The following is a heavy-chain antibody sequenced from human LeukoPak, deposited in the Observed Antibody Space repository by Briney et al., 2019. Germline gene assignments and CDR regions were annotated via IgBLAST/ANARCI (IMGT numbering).Heavy chain of an antibody. CDR2: IDGSGSS. D-gene: IGHD5-12*01. CDR3: ARVVYSGYDFRGAMDV. V-gene: IGHV4-38-2*02. CDR1: GYSISSGYL. Sequence: ASETLSLTCTVSGYSISSGYLWGWIRQPPGKGLEWIGSIDGSGSSYYNPSLKSRVTISVDTSKNQFSLKLSSVTAADTAVYYCARVVYSGYDFRGAMDVWGKGTTVTVSS. J-gene: IGHJ6*03.